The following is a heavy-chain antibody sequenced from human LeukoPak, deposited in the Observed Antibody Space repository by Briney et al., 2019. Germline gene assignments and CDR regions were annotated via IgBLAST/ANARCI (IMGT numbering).Heavy chain of an antibody. Sequence: ASVKVSCKASGYTFTSYGISWVRQAPGQGLEWMGWISAYNGNTNYAQKLQGRVTMTTDTSTSTAYMELRSLRSDDTAVYYCARDMTRYSSSWYQYFQHWGQGTLVTVSS. V-gene: IGHV1-18*01. J-gene: IGHJ1*01. CDR3: ARDMTRYSSSWYQYFQH. CDR2: ISAYNGNT. D-gene: IGHD6-13*01. CDR1: GYTFTSYG.